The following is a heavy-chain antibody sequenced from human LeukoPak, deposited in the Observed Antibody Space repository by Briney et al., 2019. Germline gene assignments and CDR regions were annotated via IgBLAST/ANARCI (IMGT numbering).Heavy chain of an antibody. V-gene: IGHV3-13*01. J-gene: IGHJ4*02. Sequence: PGGSLRLSCAASGFTFSSYDMHWVRQATGKGLEWVSAIGTAGDTYYPGSVKGRFTISRENAKNSLYLQMNSLRAGDTAVYYCARGRPLYSGGWPLDYWGQGTLVTVSS. CDR1: GFTFSSYD. D-gene: IGHD6-19*01. CDR3: ARGRPLYSGGWPLDY. CDR2: IGTAGDT.